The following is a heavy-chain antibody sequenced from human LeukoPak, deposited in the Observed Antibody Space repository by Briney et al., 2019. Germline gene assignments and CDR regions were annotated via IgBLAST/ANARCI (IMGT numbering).Heavy chain of an antibody. V-gene: IGHV1-18*01. CDR1: GYNFNNYG. Sequence: ASVKVSCKASGYNFNNYGISWVRQAPGQGLEWMGWIADYNGNRNYAQKFQGRVTMTTDTSTSTAYMELKSLTSDDTAVYYCARDVGLYCTGTGCSVFDYWGQGTLVTVSS. D-gene: IGHD2-2*01. CDR3: ARDVGLYCTGTGCSVFDY. CDR2: IADYNGNR. J-gene: IGHJ4*02.